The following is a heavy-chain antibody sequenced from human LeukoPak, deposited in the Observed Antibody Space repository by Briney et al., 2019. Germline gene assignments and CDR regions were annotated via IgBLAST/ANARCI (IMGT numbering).Heavy chain of an antibody. V-gene: IGHV1-18*01. CDR2: ISAYNGNT. CDR1: GYTFTSYG. D-gene: IGHD6-13*01. Sequence: ASVKVSCKASGYTFTSYGISWVRQAPGQGLEWMGWISAYNGNTNYAQKLQGRVTMTTDTSTSTAYMELSSLRSEDTAVYYCATGYRWYGTYYYGMDVWGQGTTVTVSS. J-gene: IGHJ6*02. CDR3: ATGYRWYGTYYYGMDV.